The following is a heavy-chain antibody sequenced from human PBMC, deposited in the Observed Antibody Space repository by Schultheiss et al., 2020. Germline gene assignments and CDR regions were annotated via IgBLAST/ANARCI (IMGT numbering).Heavy chain of an antibody. CDR1: GFTFSSYA. D-gene: IGHD1-26*01. CDR2: ISGSGGST. V-gene: IGHV3-23*01. Sequence: WGSLRLSCVASGFTFSSYAMSWVRQAPGKGLEWVSAISGSGGSTYYADSVKGRFTISRDNSKNTLYLQMNSLRAEDTAVYYCAKDETEWETFDYWAREPWSPSPQ. J-gene: IGHJ4*02. CDR3: AKDETEWETFDY.